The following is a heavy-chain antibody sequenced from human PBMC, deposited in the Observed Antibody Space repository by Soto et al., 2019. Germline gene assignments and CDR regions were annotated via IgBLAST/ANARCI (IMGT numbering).Heavy chain of an antibody. V-gene: IGHV1-18*01. Sequence: QVQLVQSGAEVKKPGTSVKVSCKASGYTFTSYVISWVRQAPGQGLEWMGGISAYNGNTNYAQKLQGRVTMTTDTSTSTAYMELRSLRSDDTAVYYCVVAAQPYYFDYWGQGTLVTVSS. D-gene: IGHD2-15*01. CDR2: ISAYNGNT. CDR3: VVAAQPYYFDY. CDR1: GYTFTSYV. J-gene: IGHJ4*02.